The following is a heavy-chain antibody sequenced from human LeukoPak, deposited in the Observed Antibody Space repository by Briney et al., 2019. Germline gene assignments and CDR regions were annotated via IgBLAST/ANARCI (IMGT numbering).Heavy chain of an antibody. CDR3: ATYGLWFGELLYQNWFDP. CDR1: GYTLTELS. V-gene: IGHV1-24*01. J-gene: IGHJ5*02. Sequence: GASVKVSCKVSGYTLTELSMHWVRQAPGKGLEWMGGFDPEDGETIYAQKFQGRVTMTEDTSTDTAYMELSSLRSEDTAVYYCATYGLWFGELLYQNWFDPWGQGTLVTVSS. D-gene: IGHD3-10*01. CDR2: FDPEDGET.